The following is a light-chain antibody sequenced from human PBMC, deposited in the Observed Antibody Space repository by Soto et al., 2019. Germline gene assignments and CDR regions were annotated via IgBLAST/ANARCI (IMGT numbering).Light chain of an antibody. Sequence: QSVLTQSPSVSAAPGQQATISCSGSSSNIGNNYVSWYQQLPGTAPKLLIYDNNKRPSGIPDRFSGSKSGTSGTLDITGLQTGDEADYYCATWDGSLPGEVFGGGTQLTVL. CDR2: DNN. CDR1: SSNIGNNY. J-gene: IGLJ2*01. CDR3: ATWDGSLPGEV. V-gene: IGLV1-51*01.